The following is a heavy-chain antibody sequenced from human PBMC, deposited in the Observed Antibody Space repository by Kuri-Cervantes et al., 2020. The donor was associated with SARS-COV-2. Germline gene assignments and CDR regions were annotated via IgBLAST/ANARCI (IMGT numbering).Heavy chain of an antibody. D-gene: IGHD2-15*01. CDR3: AKWGGYCSGGSCSLPFQH. V-gene: IGHV3-11*03. J-gene: IGHJ1*01. Sequence: GESLKISCAASGFTFSDYYMSWIRQAPGKGLEWVSYISSSSSYTNYADSVKGRFTISRDNAKNSLYLQMNSLRAEDTAVYYCAKWGGYCSGGSCSLPFQHWGQGTLVTVSS. CDR2: ISSSSSYT. CDR1: GFTFSDYY.